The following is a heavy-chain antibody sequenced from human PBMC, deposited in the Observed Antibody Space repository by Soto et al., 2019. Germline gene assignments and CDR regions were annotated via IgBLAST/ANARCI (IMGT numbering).Heavy chain of an antibody. CDR3: AKDHPGASGWFDY. D-gene: IGHD6-19*01. V-gene: IGHV3-30*18. CDR2: ISYDGSNK. Sequence: QVQLVESGGGVVRPGRSLRLSCAASGFTFSSYGMHWVRQAPGKGLEWVAVISYDGSNKYYADSVKGRFTISRDNSKNTLYLQMNSLRAEDTAVYYCAKDHPGASGWFDYWGQGTLVTVSS. CDR1: GFTFSSYG. J-gene: IGHJ4*02.